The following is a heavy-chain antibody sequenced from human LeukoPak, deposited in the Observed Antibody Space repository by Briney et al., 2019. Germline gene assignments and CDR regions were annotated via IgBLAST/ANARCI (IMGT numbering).Heavy chain of an antibody. J-gene: IGHJ5*02. CDR2: INPNRGGT. D-gene: IGHD3-10*01. CDR3: ARATLPDANWFDT. CDR1: GYTFTGYY. V-gene: IGHV1-2*02. Sequence: ASVKVSCKASGYTFTGYYIHWVRQAPGQGLEWMGWINPNRGGTNYAQKFQGRVTMTKDTSISTAYMELSRLRSDDTAVYYCARATLPDANWFDTWGQGTLVSVSS.